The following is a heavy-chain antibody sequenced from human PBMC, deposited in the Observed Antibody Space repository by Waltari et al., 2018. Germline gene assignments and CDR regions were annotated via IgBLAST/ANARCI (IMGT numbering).Heavy chain of an antibody. V-gene: IGHV1-69*15. J-gene: IGHJ4*02. D-gene: IGHD2-2*01. Sequence: QVQLVQSGAEVKKPGSSVKVSCKASCGTFSSYALSWVRQAPGQGLEWMGRIIPIFGTANYAQKFQGRVTITADESTSTAYMELSSLRSEDTAVYYCAREPSVVPAAMGFDYWGQGTLVTVSS. CDR3: AREPSVVPAAMGFDY. CDR2: IIPIFGTA. CDR1: CGTFSSYA.